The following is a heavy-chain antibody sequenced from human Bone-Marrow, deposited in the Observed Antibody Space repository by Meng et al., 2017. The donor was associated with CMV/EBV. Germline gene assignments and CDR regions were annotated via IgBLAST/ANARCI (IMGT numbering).Heavy chain of an antibody. J-gene: IGHJ4*02. CDR3: ASLSGYATYFDY. V-gene: IGHV4-59*01. CDR2: IYYSGST. D-gene: IGHD5-12*01. CDR1: GGSISSYY. Sequence: SEPLSLTCTVSGGSISSYYWSWIRQPPGKGLEWIGYIYYSGSTNYNPSLKSRVTISVDTSKNQFPLKLSSVTAADTAVYYCASLSGYATYFDYWGQGTLVTVSS.